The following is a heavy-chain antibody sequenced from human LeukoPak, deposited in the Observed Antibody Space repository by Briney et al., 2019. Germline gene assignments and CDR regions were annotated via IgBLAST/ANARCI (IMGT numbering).Heavy chain of an antibody. CDR1: GFTFSIFW. CDR2: ISTDGSST. CDR3: ARDDEEGAARRD. J-gene: IGHJ4*02. D-gene: IGHD6-6*01. V-gene: IGHV3-74*01. Sequence: GGSLRLSCAASGFTFSIFWMHWVRQAPGKGLVWVSRISTDGSSTSYADSVKGRFTISRDNAKNSLYLQMNSLRAEDTAVYYCARDDEEGAARRDWGQGTLVTVSS.